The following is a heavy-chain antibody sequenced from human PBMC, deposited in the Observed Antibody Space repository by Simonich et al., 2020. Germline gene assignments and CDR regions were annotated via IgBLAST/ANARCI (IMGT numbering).Heavy chain of an antibody. D-gene: IGHD1-1*01. Sequence: VQLVASGGGVVRPGGSLRLSCAGSGFTFDDYCMGSVRQEPGKGLESVYGMNWNGGSTCYAVSVKSRFTITRDNDKNSLYLQMNSLRAEDTALYHCARGRNDFDYWGQGTLVTVSS. CDR3: ARGRNDFDY. CDR1: GFTFDDYC. J-gene: IGHJ4*02. CDR2: MNWNGGST. V-gene: IGHV3-20*01.